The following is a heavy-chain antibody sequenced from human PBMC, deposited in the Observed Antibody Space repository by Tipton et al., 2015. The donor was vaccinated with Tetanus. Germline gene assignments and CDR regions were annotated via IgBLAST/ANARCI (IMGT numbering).Heavy chain of an antibody. Sequence: TLSLTCTVSGGSLRSGDHYWSWIRQPPGKGLEWLASISSSGSTNSNYSLKSRVTISVDTSKNQFSLRLSSVTAADTAVYYCARDHGITWGGMGYYYGMDVWGQGTTVTVSS. D-gene: IGHD3-16*01. CDR1: GGSLRSGDHY. J-gene: IGHJ6*02. CDR2: ISSSGST. CDR3: ARDHGITWGGMGYYYGMDV. V-gene: IGHV4-61*08.